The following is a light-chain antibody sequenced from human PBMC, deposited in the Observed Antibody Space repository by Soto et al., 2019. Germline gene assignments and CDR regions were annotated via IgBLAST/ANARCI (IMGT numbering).Light chain of an antibody. Sequence: DIQMTQSPSSLSAAVGDRVTITCRASQSISSWLAWYQQKPGKAPKLLIYDASNLETGVPSRFSGSGSGTDFTFTISSLQPKDIATYYCQQYDNLPPPITFGQGTRLEI. CDR3: QQYDNLPPPIT. V-gene: IGKV1-33*01. CDR1: QSISSW. CDR2: DAS. J-gene: IGKJ5*01.